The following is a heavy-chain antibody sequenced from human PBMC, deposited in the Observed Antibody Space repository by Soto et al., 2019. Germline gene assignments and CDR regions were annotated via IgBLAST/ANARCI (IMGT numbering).Heavy chain of an antibody. Sequence: SETLSLTXTVSGGSISSSSYYWGWVRQPPGKGLEWIGAISYGGSTYHNPSLRSRVTISVDTSKSQFSLDLTSVTAADTAVYYRARHRRETGTYAQPLDYWGQGTLVTVSS. V-gene: IGHV4-39*01. CDR1: GGSISSSSYY. J-gene: IGHJ4*02. CDR3: ARHRRETGTYAQPLDY. D-gene: IGHD1-1*01. CDR2: ISYGGST.